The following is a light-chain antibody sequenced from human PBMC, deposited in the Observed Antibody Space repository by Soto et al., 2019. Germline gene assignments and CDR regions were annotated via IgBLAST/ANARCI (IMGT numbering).Light chain of an antibody. V-gene: IGLV2-8*01. CDR2: EVS. Sequence: QSALTQPPSASGSRGQSVTISCTGTSSDVGGYNYVSWYQQHPGKVPKLMIYEVSKRPSGVPDRVSGSKSGNTASLTVSGLQPEDEADYYCSSYAGSNNLGVFGGGTKLTVL. CDR1: SSDVGGYNY. J-gene: IGLJ3*02. CDR3: SSYAGSNNLGV.